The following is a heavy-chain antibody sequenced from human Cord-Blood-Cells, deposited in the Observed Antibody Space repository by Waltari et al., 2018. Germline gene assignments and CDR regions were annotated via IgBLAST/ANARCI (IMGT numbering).Heavy chain of an antibody. D-gene: IGHD6-6*01. CDR1: GGSFSGYY. V-gene: IGHV4-34*01. J-gene: IGHJ6*03. CDR3: AKLGSSSSRLYYYYYMDV. CDR2: INQSGTT. Sequence: QVQLQQWGAGLLKPSETLSLTCAVYGGSFSGYYWSWIRQPPGKGLGWIGGINQSGTTHYNPSLKRRVTISVDTSKNQFSLKLSSVTAADTAVYYFAKLGSSSSRLYYYYYMDVWGKGTTVTVSS.